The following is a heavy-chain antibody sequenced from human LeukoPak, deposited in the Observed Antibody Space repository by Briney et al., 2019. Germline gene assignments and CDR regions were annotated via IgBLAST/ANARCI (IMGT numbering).Heavy chain of an antibody. Sequence: GGSLRLSCAASGFTFSSYSMNWVRQAPGKGLEWVSSINSSSSYIYYADSVKGRFTISRDNAKNSLYLQMNSLRAEDTAVYYCARAYCSSTSCYSRSYMDVWGKGTTVTVSS. J-gene: IGHJ6*03. D-gene: IGHD2-2*01. CDR1: GFTFSSYS. CDR2: INSSSSYI. CDR3: ARAYCSSTSCYSRSYMDV. V-gene: IGHV3-21*01.